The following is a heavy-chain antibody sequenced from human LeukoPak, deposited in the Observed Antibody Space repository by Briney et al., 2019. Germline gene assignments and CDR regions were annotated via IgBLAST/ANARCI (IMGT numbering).Heavy chain of an antibody. CDR1: GFIFSSYA. J-gene: IGHJ4*02. Sequence: GGSLRLSCATSGFIFSSYAMTWVRQAPGKGLEWVSAIGGSDGSTYHAASVKGRFTISRDNSKNTLYLQMNSLRAEDTAVYYCAKGERFDYWGQGTLVTVSS. CDR2: IGGSDGST. V-gene: IGHV3-23*01. CDR3: AKGERFDY.